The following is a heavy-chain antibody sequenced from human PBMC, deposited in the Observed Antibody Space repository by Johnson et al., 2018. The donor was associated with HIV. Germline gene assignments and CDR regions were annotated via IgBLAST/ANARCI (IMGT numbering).Heavy chain of an antibody. V-gene: IGHV3-30*02. D-gene: IGHD6-13*01. CDR3: AKDRTAAGDAFDI. CDR1: GFTFSSYG. CDR2: IRYDGSHK. Sequence: QVQLVESGGGVVQPGGSLRLSCAASGFTFSSYGMHWVRQAPGKGLEWVAFIRYDGSHKYYADFVKGRFTISRDNSKNTLYLQMNSLRAEDTAVYYCAKDRTAAGDAFDIWGQGTMVTVSS. J-gene: IGHJ3*02.